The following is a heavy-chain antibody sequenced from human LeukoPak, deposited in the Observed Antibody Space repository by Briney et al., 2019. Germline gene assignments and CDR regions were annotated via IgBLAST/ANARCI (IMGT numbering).Heavy chain of an antibody. CDR3: ARDRDSSSWYGGGAFDI. V-gene: IGHV3-48*03. CDR1: GFTFSSYE. D-gene: IGHD6-13*01. CDR2: ISSSGSTI. Sequence: PGGSLRLSCAASGFTFSSYEMNWVRQAPGKGLEWVSYISSSGSTIYYADSVKGRFTISRDNAKNTLYLQMNSLRAEDTAVYYCARDRDSSSWYGGGAFDIWGQGTMVTVSS. J-gene: IGHJ3*02.